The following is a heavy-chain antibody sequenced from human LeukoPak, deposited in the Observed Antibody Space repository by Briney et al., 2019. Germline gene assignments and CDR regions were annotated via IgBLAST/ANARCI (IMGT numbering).Heavy chain of an antibody. CDR1: GFTFSSYA. CDR3: AKDGAAWSKDF. D-gene: IGHD2-15*01. Sequence: GGSLRLSCAASGFTFSSYAMSWVRQAPGKGLEWVSTISGSGGNTYYADSVKGRFTISRDNSKNTLYLHLSTLRVEDSALYYCAKDGAAWSKDFWGQGTLVTVSS. V-gene: IGHV3-23*01. J-gene: IGHJ4*02. CDR2: ISGSGGNT.